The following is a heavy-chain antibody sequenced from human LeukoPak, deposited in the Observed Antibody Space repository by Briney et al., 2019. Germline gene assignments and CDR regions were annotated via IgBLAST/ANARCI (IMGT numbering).Heavy chain of an antibody. CDR3: ARPYSSSWYFNWFDP. D-gene: IGHD6-13*01. J-gene: IGHJ5*02. Sequence: SETLSLTCTVSGYSISSGYYWAWIRQPPGKGLEWIGNIYHSGSTYYNPSLKSRVTISVDTSKNQFSLQLTSVTAADTAVYYCARPYSSSWYFNWFDPWGQGTLVTVSS. CDR2: IYHSGST. CDR1: GYSISSGYY. V-gene: IGHV4-38-2*02.